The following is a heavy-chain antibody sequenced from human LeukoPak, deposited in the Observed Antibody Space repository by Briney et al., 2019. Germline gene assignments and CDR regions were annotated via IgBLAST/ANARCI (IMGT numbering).Heavy chain of an antibody. D-gene: IGHD3-22*01. CDR2: ISWNSGSI. CDR3: AKDMGYDSSGYFDAFDI. V-gene: IGHV3-9*01. Sequence: PGRSLRLSCAASGFTFDDYAMHWVRQAPGKGLEWVSGISWNSGSIGYADSVKGRFTISRDNAKNSLYLQMNSLGAEDTALYYCAKDMGYDSSGYFDAFDIWGQGTMVTVSS. CDR1: GFTFDDYA. J-gene: IGHJ3*02.